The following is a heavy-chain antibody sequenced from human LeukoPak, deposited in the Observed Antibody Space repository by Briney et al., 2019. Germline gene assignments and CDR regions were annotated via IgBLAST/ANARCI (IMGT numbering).Heavy chain of an antibody. CDR2: ISAYNGNT. CDR1: GYTFTSYG. J-gene: IGHJ4*02. Sequence: ASVKVSCKASGYTFTSYGISWVRRPPGQGLKGMGWISAYNGNTNYAQKLQGRVTMTTDTSTSTAYMELRSLRSDDTAVYYCARVRGFGESNLYYFDYWGQGTLVTVSS. D-gene: IGHD3-10*01. V-gene: IGHV1-18*01. CDR3: ARVRGFGESNLYYFDY.